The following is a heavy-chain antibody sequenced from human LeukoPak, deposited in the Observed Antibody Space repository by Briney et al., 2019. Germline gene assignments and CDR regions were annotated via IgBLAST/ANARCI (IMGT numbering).Heavy chain of an antibody. V-gene: IGHV1-2*02. CDR3: ARDGEHSSSWRIIRNWFDP. J-gene: IGHJ5*02. Sequence: ASVKVSCKASGYTFTGYYMHWVRQAPGQGLEWMGWINPNSGGTNYAQKFQGRVTMTRDTSISTAYMELSRLRSDDTAVYYCARDGEHSSSWRIIRNWFDPWGQGTLVTVSS. D-gene: IGHD6-13*01. CDR1: GYTFTGYY. CDR2: INPNSGGT.